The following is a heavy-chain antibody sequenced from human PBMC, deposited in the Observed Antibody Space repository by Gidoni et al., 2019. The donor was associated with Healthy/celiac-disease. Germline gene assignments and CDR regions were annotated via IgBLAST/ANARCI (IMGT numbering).Heavy chain of an antibody. CDR1: GGSFRGYY. CDR3: ARGVGYSSSWYVGFDY. J-gene: IGHJ4*02. V-gene: IGHV4-34*02. Sequence: QLRLQQWGAGLLMPSETLSLTCVVYGGSFRGYYWSWIRQPPGTGLEWFGEINDSGSTNQNPSLKMRVTISVDTSKSQFSLKLSSVTAADTDLYYCARGVGYSSSWYVGFDYWGQGTLVTVSS. D-gene: IGHD6-13*01. CDR2: INDSGST.